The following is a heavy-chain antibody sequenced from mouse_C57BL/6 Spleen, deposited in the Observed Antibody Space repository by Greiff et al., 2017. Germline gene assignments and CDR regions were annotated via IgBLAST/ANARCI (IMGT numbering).Heavy chain of an antibody. Sequence: EVQLKQSGGGLVKPGGSLKLSCAASGFTFSSYAMSWVRQTPEKRLEWVATISDGGSYTYYPDNVKGRFTISRDNAKNNLYLQMSHLKSEDTAMYYCARDPNWIDYWGQGTTLTVSS. CDR3: ARDPNWIDY. D-gene: IGHD4-1*01. CDR1: GFTFSSYA. CDR2: ISDGGSYT. V-gene: IGHV5-4*01. J-gene: IGHJ2*01.